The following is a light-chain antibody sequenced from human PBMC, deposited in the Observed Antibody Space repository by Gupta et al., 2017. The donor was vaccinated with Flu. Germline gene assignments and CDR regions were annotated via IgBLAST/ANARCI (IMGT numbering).Light chain of an antibody. CDR2: DTS. CDR3: QHGNTDSPHIT. J-gene: IGKJ4*01. Sequence: DIQLTQSPSFLSASVGDRVIITCRASQGITSRLAWYQQKPGKAPRLLIYDTSTLQRGVPSRFSGSGYGTEVTLTISSLQAEDFATYYCQHGNTDSPHITFGGGTKVEIK. V-gene: IGKV1-9*01. CDR1: QGITSR.